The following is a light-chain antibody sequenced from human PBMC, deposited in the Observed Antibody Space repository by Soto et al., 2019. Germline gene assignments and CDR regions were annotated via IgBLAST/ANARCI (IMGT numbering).Light chain of an antibody. Sequence: EIVMTQSTATLSVSPGERATLSCRASQSVSSHLAWYQHKPGQAHRLPVYGASTSATAIPARFSGSGSGTEYTLTISSLQSEDFAVYYCQQYNNWPLTFGQGTKVEIK. CDR2: GAS. V-gene: IGKV3-15*01. J-gene: IGKJ1*01. CDR1: QSVSSH. CDR3: QQYNNWPLT.